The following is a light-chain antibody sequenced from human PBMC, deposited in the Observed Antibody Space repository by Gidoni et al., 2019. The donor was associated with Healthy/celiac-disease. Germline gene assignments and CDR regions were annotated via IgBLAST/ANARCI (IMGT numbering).Light chain of an antibody. CDR1: QSVSSY. CDR3: QQRSNWLT. V-gene: IGKV3-11*01. Sequence: EIVLTQSPATLSLSPGERATLSCRASQSVSSYLAWYHQKPGQAPRLLIYDASNRATGIPARFSSSGSGTDFTLTISSLEPEDFAVYYCQQRSNWLTFGGGTKVEIK. CDR2: DAS. J-gene: IGKJ4*01.